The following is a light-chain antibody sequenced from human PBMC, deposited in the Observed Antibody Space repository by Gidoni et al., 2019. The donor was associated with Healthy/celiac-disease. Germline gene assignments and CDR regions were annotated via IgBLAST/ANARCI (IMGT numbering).Light chain of an antibody. Sequence: ELVLTQSPATLSLSPGERATLSCRASQSVSSYLAWSQQKPGQPPRLLIYDASTRATGIPARFSGRGSGTDFTLTISSLEPEDLAVYDCQQRSNWPPMYTFGQGTKLEIK. CDR3: QQRSNWPPMYT. J-gene: IGKJ2*01. V-gene: IGKV3-11*01. CDR1: QSVSSY. CDR2: DAS.